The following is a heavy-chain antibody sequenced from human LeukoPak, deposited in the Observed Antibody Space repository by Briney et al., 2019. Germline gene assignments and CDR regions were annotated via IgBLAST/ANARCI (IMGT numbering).Heavy chain of an antibody. CDR1: GYSISSGYY. CDR2: IYYSGST. J-gene: IGHJ4*02. CDR3: ARVTRDYDFWSGYGLFDY. D-gene: IGHD3-3*01. Sequence: SETLSLTCTVSGYSISSGYYWGWIRQPPGKGLEWIGSIYYSGSTYYNPSLKSRVTISVDTSKNQFSLKLSSVTAADTAVYYCARVTRDYDFWSGYGLFDYWGQGTLVTVSS. V-gene: IGHV4-38-2*02.